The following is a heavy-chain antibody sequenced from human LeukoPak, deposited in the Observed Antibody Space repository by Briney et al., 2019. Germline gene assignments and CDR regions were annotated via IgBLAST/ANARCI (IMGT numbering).Heavy chain of an antibody. CDR3: TRRCTGTRCPADY. V-gene: IGHV3-74*01. CDR2: VSPVGTDT. J-gene: IGHJ4*02. D-gene: IGHD2-2*01. CDR1: GFTFNSHW. Sequence: GGFLRLSCAASGFTFNSHWMHWVRQAPGKGLMWVSTVSPVGTDTNYADSVRGRFTISRDNAKNTLYLQMNSLRAEDTALYFCTRRCTGTRCPADYWGQGALVTVSS.